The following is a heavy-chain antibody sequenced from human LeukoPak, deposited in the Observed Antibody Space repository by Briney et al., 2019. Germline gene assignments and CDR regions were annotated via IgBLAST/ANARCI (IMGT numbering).Heavy chain of an antibody. J-gene: IGHJ4*02. V-gene: IGHV4-59*01. CDR1: GGTIRSYY. CDR2: IYYSGST. CDR3: ARVLPYSSGWGVDY. Sequence: PSETLSLTCTVSGGTIRSYYWSWIRQPPGKGLEWIGYIYYSGSTNYNPSLKSRVTTSVDTAKNQFSLNLSSVTAADTAVYYCARVLPYSSGWGVDYWGQGTLVTVSS. D-gene: IGHD6-19*01.